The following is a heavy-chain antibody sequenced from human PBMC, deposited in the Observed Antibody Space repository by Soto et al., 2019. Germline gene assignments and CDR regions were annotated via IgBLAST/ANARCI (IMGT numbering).Heavy chain of an antibody. J-gene: IGHJ5*02. Sequence: GGSLRLSCAASGFTFSSYAMSWVRQAPGKGLEWVSVISGSGGSTYYADSVKGRFTISRDNSKNTLYLQMNSLRAEDTAVYYCAILRDYYDSSGYPYNWFDPWGQGTLVTVSS. CDR3: AILRDYYDSSGYPYNWFDP. CDR2: ISGSGGST. CDR1: GFTFSSYA. V-gene: IGHV3-23*01. D-gene: IGHD3-22*01.